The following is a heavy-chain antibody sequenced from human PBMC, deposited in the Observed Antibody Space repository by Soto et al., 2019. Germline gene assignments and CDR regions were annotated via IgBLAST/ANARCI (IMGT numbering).Heavy chain of an antibody. CDR2: ISYDGSSK. CDR1: GFTFSNYA. D-gene: IGHD2-21*02. Sequence: QVQLVESGGGVVQPGRSLRLSCAASGFTFSNYAMHWVRQAPGKGLEWVSVISYDGSSKTYGDSVKGRFTISRDNSKSTLYLQMNSLRPEDTAVYYCARRQQSSLRDFVGAWFDRWGQGTLVTVSS. CDR3: ARRQQSSLRDFVGAWFDR. V-gene: IGHV3-30-3*01. J-gene: IGHJ5*02.